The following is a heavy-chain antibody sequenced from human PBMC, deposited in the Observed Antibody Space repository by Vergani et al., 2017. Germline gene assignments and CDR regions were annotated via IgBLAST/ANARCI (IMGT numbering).Heavy chain of an antibody. CDR2: VSTGTKSQ. J-gene: IGHJ3*01. CDR1: GFDFSSYI. D-gene: IGHD2-2*01. Sequence: QLVESGGGWVQPGGSLRLSCVVSGFDFSSYIMNWVRQAPGKGLEWVSFVSTGTKSQSYAESVKGRFTISRDSAKNSLYLQMVSLRAEATAVYYCAREYSSTSGRAFDFWVQGIKVTVSS. CDR3: AREYSSTSGRAFDF. V-gene: IGHV3-48*01.